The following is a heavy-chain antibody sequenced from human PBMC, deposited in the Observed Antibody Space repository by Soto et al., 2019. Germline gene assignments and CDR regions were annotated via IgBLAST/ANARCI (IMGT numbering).Heavy chain of an antibody. D-gene: IGHD2-2*01. CDR2: ISSSSSYI. CDR3: ARAGLGTSCYDY. J-gene: IGHJ4*02. CDR1: GFTFSSYS. Sequence: GGSLRLSCAASGFTFSSYSMNWVRQAPGKGLEWVSSISSSSSYIYYADSVKGRFTISRDNAKNSLYLQMNSLRAEDTAVYYCARAGLGTSCYDYWGQGTLVTVSS. V-gene: IGHV3-21*01.